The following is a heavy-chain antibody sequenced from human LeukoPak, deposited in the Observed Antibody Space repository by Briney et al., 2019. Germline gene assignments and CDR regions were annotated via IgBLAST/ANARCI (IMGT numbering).Heavy chain of an antibody. J-gene: IGHJ4*02. CDR3: ASTVEGHFDF. V-gene: IGHV3-21*01. D-gene: IGHD5-24*01. CDR2: ISTAGNLI. CDR1: AFTFKTYT. Sequence: PGGSLRLSCVASAFTFKTYTLNWVRQTPGKGLEWVSYISTAGNLINYADSVRGRFTISRDNAKNSLYLYMNSLTPEDTAVYYCASTVEGHFDFRGQGTLVTVSS.